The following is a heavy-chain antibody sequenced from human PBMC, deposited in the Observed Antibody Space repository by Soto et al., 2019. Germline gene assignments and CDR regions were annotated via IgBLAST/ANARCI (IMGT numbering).Heavy chain of an antibody. CDR2: IIPMNGTP. D-gene: IGHD5-18*01. CDR3: ARGDERTAMEIGDNYGLDV. V-gene: IGHV1-69*01. J-gene: IGHJ6*02. Sequence: QVHLVQSGAEVKKAGSSVKVSCKASGAAFSLYPVMWVRQAPGQGLEWMGGIIPMNGTPNYAQKFQGRVTITADESTDIAYMEVSSLRSEDTAVYYCARGDERTAMEIGDNYGLDVWGQGTTVTVSS. CDR1: GAAFSLYP.